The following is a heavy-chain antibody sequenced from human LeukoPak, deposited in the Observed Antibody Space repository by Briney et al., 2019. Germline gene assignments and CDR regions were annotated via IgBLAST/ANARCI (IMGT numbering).Heavy chain of an antibody. CDR1: GGSISSYY. CDR2: IYYSGST. D-gene: IGHD3-10*01. J-gene: IGHJ4*02. CDR3: ARERGFGETYYFDY. V-gene: IGHV4-59*01. Sequence: SETLSLTCTVSGGSISSYYWSWIRQPPGKGLEWIGYIYYSGSTNYNPSLKSRVTILVDTSKNQFSLKLSSMTAADTAVYYCARERGFGETYYFDYWGQGTLVTVSS.